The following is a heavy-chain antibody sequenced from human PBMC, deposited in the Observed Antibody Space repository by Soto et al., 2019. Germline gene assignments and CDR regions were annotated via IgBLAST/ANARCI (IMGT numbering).Heavy chain of an antibody. CDR2: IIPIFGTA. CDR1: GGTFSSYA. CDR3: ASQMGVTGTYAHYYGMAV. Sequence: QVQLVQSGAEVKKPGSSVKVSCKASGGTFSSYAISWVRQAPGQGLEWMGGIIPIFGTAHYAQKFQGRVTITADESASTAYMELSSLRSEDTAVYYFASQMGVTGTYAHYYGMAVWGQGTTVTVSS. J-gene: IGHJ6*02. D-gene: IGHD1-7*01. V-gene: IGHV1-69*12.